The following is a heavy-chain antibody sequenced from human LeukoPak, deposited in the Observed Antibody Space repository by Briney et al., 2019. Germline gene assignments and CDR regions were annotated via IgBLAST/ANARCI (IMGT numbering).Heavy chain of an antibody. CDR2: FDPDDGEA. CDR3: TTGNRDDGSDYDLYYKYSMDV. CDR1: GYTFTELF. J-gene: IGHJ6*02. D-gene: IGHD3-22*01. V-gene: IGHV1-24*01. Sequence: ALVKVSCKVSGYTFTELFIHWVRQTPGKGLEWMGGFDPDDGEAVYAQKFQGRVTMTEDTSTDTAYMDLRSLRPEDTAVYYCTTGNRDDGSDYDLYYKYSMDVWGQGTTVTVSS.